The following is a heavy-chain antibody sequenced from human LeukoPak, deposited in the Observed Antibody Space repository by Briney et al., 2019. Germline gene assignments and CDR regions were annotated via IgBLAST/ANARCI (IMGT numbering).Heavy chain of an antibody. D-gene: IGHD3-22*01. V-gene: IGHV3-23*01. CDR1: GFTFSSYA. CDR3: AKDLLYSYYDSSGYDDY. Sequence: PGGSLRLSCAASGFTFSSYAMSWVRQAPGKGLEWVSAISGSGGSTYYADSVKGRFTISRDNSKNTLYLQMNSLRAEDTAVYYCAKDLLYSYYDSSGYDDYWGQGTLVTVSS. J-gene: IGHJ4*02. CDR2: ISGSGGST.